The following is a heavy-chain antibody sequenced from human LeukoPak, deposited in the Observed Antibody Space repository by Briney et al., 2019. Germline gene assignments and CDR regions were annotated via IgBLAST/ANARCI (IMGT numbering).Heavy chain of an antibody. Sequence: PSETLSLTCTVSGGSISSYYWSWIRQPPGKGLEWIGYIYYSGSTNYNPSLKSRVTISVDTSKNQFSLKLSSVTAADTAVYYCARLNRWRFGAHYYFDYWGQGTLVTVSS. D-gene: IGHD3-3*01. CDR3: ARLNRWRFGAHYYFDY. V-gene: IGHV4-59*12. CDR2: IYYSGST. J-gene: IGHJ4*02. CDR1: GGSISSYY.